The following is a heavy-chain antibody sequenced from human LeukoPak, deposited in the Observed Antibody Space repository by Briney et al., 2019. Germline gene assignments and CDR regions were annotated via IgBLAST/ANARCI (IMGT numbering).Heavy chain of an antibody. V-gene: IGHV1-18*01. D-gene: IGHD6-19*01. CDR3: ARHYSSGLLGGYAFDI. Sequence: ASVKVSCKASGYTFTSYGISWVRQAPGQGLEWMGWISAYNGNTNYAQKLQGRVTMTTDTSTSTAYMELRSLRSDDTAVYYCARHYSSGLLGGYAFDIWGQGTMVTVSS. CDR2: ISAYNGNT. CDR1: GYTFTSYG. J-gene: IGHJ3*02.